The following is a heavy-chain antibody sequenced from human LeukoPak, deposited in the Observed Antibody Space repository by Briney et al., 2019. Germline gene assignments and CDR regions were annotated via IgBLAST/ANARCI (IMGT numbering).Heavy chain of an antibody. CDR1: GGTFSSYA. CDR3: ARGNYYDSSGYFD. CDR2: IIPMFGTT. Sequence: ESSVKVSSKASGGTFSSYAVSWVRQAPGQGLEWMERIIPMFGTTNYAQSFQGRLTITMDKSTTTAYMEPSSLRFEDTAMYYCARGNYYDSSGYFDWGQGTLVTVSS. V-gene: IGHV1-69*05. D-gene: IGHD3-22*01. J-gene: IGHJ4*02.